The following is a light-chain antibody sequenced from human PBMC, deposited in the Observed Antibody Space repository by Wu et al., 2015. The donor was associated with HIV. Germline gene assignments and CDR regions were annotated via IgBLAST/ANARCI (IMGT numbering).Light chain of an antibody. CDR3: QQYTSYSAWT. J-gene: IGKJ1*01. CDR1: ESPSDR. Sequence: DIQMTQSPSTLSASVGERVTITCRASESPSDRLAWYQQKPGKAPQLLIYWASTLETGAPSRFIGSGSETEFTLTITSLQPDDFATYYCQQYTSYSAWTFGLGTKVDIK. V-gene: IGKV1-5*03. CDR2: WAS.